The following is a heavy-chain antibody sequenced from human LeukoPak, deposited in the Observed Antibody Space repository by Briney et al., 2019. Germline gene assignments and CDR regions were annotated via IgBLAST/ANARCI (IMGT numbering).Heavy chain of an antibody. V-gene: IGHV1-69*13. D-gene: IGHD2-2*01. Sequence: SVKVSCKASGGTFSSYAISWVRQAPGQGLEWMGGIIPIFGTANYAQKFQGRVTITADESTSTAYMELSSLRSEDTAVYYCATGGRPPPDIVVVPAALYYYYMDVWGKGTTVTVSS. J-gene: IGHJ6*03. CDR2: IIPIFGTA. CDR1: GGTFSSYA. CDR3: ATGGRPPPDIVVVPAALYYYYMDV.